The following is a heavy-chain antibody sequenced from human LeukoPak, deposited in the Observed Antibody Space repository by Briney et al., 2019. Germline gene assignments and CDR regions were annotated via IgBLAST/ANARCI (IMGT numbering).Heavy chain of an antibody. D-gene: IGHD3-22*01. J-gene: IGHJ4*02. V-gene: IGHV4-30-4*08. CDR1: GGSISSGDYY. Sequence: SQTMSLTCTVSGGSISSGDYYWSWIRQPPGKGLEWIGYIYYSGSTYYSPSLKSRVTISVDTSKNQFSLKLSSVTAADTAVYYCARGSYYYDSSGYLDHFDYWGQGTLVTVSS. CDR3: ARGSYYYDSSGYLDHFDY. CDR2: IYYSGST.